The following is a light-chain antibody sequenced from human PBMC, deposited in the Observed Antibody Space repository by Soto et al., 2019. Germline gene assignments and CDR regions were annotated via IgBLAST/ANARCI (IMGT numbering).Light chain of an antibody. J-gene: IGLJ2*01. CDR2: EVN. CDR1: SNNIGGYSL. V-gene: IGLV2-23*02. Sequence: QSALTQPASVSGSPGQSITISCTGSSNNIGGYSLVSWYQQSPGKVPKLLIFEVNKRPSGVSDRFSGSKSGDTASLTISGRQAEDEADYYCCSYAGSVVFGGGTKLTVL. CDR3: CSYAGSVV.